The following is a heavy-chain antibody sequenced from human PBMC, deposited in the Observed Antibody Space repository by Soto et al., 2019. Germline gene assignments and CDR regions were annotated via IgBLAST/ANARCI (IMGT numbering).Heavy chain of an antibody. V-gene: IGHV2-5*02. CDR2: IYWDDDK. D-gene: IGHD5-18*01. CDR3: AHRQVVISGYNFGH. Sequence: QITLKESGPPLVKPTQTLTLTCTFSGFSLSTSGVGVGWIRQPPGKALEWLALIYWDDDKRYSPSLKSRLTTXKXTXRNQVVLTMTNMDPVDTATYYWAHRQVVISGYNFGHWGQGTLVTVSS. J-gene: IGHJ5*02. CDR1: GFSLSTSGVG.